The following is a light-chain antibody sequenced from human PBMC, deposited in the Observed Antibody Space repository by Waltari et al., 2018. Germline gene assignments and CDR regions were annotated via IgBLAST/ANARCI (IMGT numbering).Light chain of an antibody. CDR3: CSYAGRSTWV. CDR1: SSAVGSYTF. J-gene: IGLJ3*02. V-gene: IGLV2-23*01. Sequence: QSALTQPASVSGSPGQSITIYCTGTSSAVGSYTFVSWYQQHPGKAPKLMIYEGTKRPSGVSNRFSGSKSGNTASLTISGLQAEDEADYYCCSYAGRSTWVFGGGTKLTVL. CDR2: EGT.